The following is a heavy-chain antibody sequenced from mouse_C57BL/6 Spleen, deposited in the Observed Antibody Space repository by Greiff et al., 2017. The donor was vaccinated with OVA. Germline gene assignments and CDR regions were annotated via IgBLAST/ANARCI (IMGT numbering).Heavy chain of an antibody. Sequence: EVHLVESGGGLVKPGGSLKLSCAASGFTFSSYAMSWVRQTPEKRLEWVATISDGGSYTYYPDNVKGRFTISRDNAKNNLYLQMSHLKSEDTAMYYCARDRGNYGDFDYWGQGTTLTVSS. D-gene: IGHD1-2*01. CDR1: GFTFSSYA. V-gene: IGHV5-4*01. J-gene: IGHJ2*01. CDR2: ISDGGSYT. CDR3: ARDRGNYGDFDY.